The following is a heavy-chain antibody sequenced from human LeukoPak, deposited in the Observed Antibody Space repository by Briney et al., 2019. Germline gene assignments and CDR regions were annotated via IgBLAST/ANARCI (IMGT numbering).Heavy chain of an antibody. V-gene: IGHV3-30*04. CDR2: ISYDGSNK. CDR3: ARGPPGGIVGAYFDY. Sequence: GGSLRLSCAASGFTFSSYAMHWVRQAPGKGLEWVAVISYDGSNKYYADSVKGRFTISRDNSKDTLYLQMNSLRAEDTAVYYCARGPPGGIVGAYFDYWGQGTLVTVSS. D-gene: IGHD1-26*01. J-gene: IGHJ4*02. CDR1: GFTFSSYA.